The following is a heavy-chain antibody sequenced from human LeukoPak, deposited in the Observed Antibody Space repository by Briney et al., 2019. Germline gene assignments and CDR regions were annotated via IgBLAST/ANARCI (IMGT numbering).Heavy chain of an antibody. V-gene: IGHV1-2*02. CDR1: GYTFTDYY. J-gene: IGHJ4*02. CDR2: INPNSGGT. Sequence: ASVKVSCKASGYTFTDYYMHWVRQAPGQGLEWMGWINPNSGGTNYAQKFQGRVTMTRDTSISAAYMELSRLRSGDTAVYYCARLVVAGSYFDYWGQGTPVTVSS. CDR3: ARLVVAGSYFDY. D-gene: IGHD6-19*01.